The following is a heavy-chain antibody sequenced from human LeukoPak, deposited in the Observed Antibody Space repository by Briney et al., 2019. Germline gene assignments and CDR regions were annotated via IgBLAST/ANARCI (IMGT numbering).Heavy chain of an antibody. V-gene: IGHV4-39*07. CDR2: LFYSGST. Sequence: PSETLSLTCTVSGGSISSTPYYWGWIRQPPGKGLEWIESLFYSGSTYYNPSLKSRVTISVDTSNNQVSLILRSVTAADTAVYFCAKEPTGAKTFDSWGQGTLVTVSS. D-gene: IGHD7-27*01. CDR1: GGSISSTPYY. J-gene: IGHJ4*02. CDR3: AKEPTGAKTFDS.